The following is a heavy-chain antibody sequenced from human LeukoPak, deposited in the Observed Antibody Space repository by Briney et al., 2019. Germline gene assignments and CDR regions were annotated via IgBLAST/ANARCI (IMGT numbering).Heavy chain of an antibody. CDR2: INHSGST. V-gene: IGHV4-34*01. CDR3: ARAHKSSGYFYYYYMDV. CDR1: GGSFSGYY. J-gene: IGHJ6*03. Sequence: SETLSLICAVYGGSFSGYYWSWIRQPPGKGLEWIGEINHSGSTNYNPSLKSRVTISVDTSKNQFSLKLSSVTAADTAVYYCARAHKSSGYFYYYYMDVWGKGTTVTISS. D-gene: IGHD3-22*01.